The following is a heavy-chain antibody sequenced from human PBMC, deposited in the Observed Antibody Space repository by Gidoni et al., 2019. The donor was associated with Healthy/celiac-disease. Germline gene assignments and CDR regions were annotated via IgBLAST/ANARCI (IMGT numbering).Heavy chain of an antibody. D-gene: IGHD6-19*01. CDR3: AHNISPRGGWSIDNWFDP. V-gene: IGHV2-5*02. Sequence: QITLKESGPTLVKPTQTLTLTCTFSGFSLSTSGVGVGWIRQPPGKALEWLALIYWDDDKRYSPSLKSRLTITKDTSKNQVVLTMTNMDPVDTATYYCAHNISPRGGWSIDNWFDPWGQGTLVTVSS. CDR2: IYWDDDK. J-gene: IGHJ5*02. CDR1: GFSLSTSGVG.